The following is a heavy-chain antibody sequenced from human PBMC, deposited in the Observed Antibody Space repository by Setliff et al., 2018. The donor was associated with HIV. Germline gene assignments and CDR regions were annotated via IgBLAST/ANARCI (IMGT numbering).Heavy chain of an antibody. Sequence: PSETLSLTCAVSGGSIISSTFYWGWIRQPPGKGLEWIGTIYYTGSTYYNPSLKSRPTISVDTSKNQLSLRLTSVTATDTAVYYCARLRTAPAGRLYPPGYWGQGTLVT. CDR3: ARLRTAPAGRLYPPGY. D-gene: IGHD6-13*01. J-gene: IGHJ4*02. CDR2: IYYTGST. CDR1: GGSIISSTFY. V-gene: IGHV4-39*01.